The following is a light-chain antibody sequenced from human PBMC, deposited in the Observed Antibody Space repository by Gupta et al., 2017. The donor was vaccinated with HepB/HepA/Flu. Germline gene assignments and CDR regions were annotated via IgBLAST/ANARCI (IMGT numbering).Light chain of an antibody. CDR3: PQRCYWPEPT. J-gene: IGKJ4*01. CDR1: QSVSSY. CDR2: DAS. V-gene: IGKV3-11*01. Sequence: EIVLTQSPATLSLSPGERATLSCRSSQSVSSYLAWYQQKPGQAPRLLIYDASNRDTGIPARFSDSRCRTDFSLTISSLELEDFAVYYCPQRCYWPEPTFGGGTKVEIK.